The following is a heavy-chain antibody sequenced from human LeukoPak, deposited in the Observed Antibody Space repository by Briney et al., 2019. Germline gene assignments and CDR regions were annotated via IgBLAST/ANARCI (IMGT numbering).Heavy chain of an antibody. Sequence: PGGSLRLSCAASGFTFSSNGMHWVRQARGKGLEWVAVISYDGSNKYYADSVKGRFTISRDNSKNTLYLQMNSQRAEDTAVYHCAKDRIGMKVRAPQFDYWGQGTLVTVSS. D-gene: IGHD3-10*01. CDR3: AKDRIGMKVRAPQFDY. V-gene: IGHV3-30*18. J-gene: IGHJ4*02. CDR1: GFTFSSNG. CDR2: ISYDGSNK.